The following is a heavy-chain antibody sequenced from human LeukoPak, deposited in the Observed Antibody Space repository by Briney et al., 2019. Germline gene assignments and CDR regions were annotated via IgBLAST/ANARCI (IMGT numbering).Heavy chain of an antibody. V-gene: IGHV3-7*05. Sequence: AGSLTLSCAASGFTFSSHWMSCVRQAPGKGLEWVANIKQDGSEKYYVDSVKGRFIISRDNAKNSLYLQMNSLRAEDTAVYYCARDQRYCSSSSCPWEPFDYWGQGALVTVSS. D-gene: IGHD2-2*01. J-gene: IGHJ4*02. CDR3: ARDQRYCSSSSCPWEPFDY. CDR1: GFTFSSHW. CDR2: IKQDGSEK.